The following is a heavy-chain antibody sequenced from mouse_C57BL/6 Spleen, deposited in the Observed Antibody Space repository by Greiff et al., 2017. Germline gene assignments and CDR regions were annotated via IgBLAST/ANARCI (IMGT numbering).Heavy chain of an antibody. CDR2: IYPGDGDT. V-gene: IGHV1-82*01. CDR1: GYAFSSSW. J-gene: IGHJ3*01. Sequence: VQLQQTGPELVKPGASVKISCKASGYAFSSSWMNWVKQRPGKGLEWIGRIYPGDGDTNYNGKFKGKATLTADKSSSTAYMQLSSLTSEDSAVYFCARDYGSSPGWFAYWGQGTLVTVSA. D-gene: IGHD1-1*01. CDR3: ARDYGSSPGWFAY.